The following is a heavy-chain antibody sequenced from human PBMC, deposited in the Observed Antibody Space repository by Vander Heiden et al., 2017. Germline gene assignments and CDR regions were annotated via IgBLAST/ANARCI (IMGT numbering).Heavy chain of an antibody. V-gene: IGHV3-23*01. J-gene: IGHJ5*02. CDR3: AKDVGYSSGWYERDWFDP. CDR1: GFTFSRYA. CDR2: ISGSGGST. D-gene: IGHD6-19*01. Sequence: EVQLLVSGGGLVQPGGSLRLSCAAYGFTFSRYAMSWVPQASGKGLEWVSAISGSGGSTYYADSVKGRFTISRDNSKNTLYLQMNSLRAEDTAVYYCAKDVGYSSGWYERDWFDPWGQGTLVTVSS.